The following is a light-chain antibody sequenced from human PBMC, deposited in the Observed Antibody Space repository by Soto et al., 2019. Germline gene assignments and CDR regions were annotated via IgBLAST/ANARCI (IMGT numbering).Light chain of an antibody. V-gene: IGKV1-5*01. J-gene: IGKJ1*01. CDR3: QHYNSYSEA. CDR2: HAS. Sequence: DIQMTQSPSTLSASLGDRVTITCRASQSISSWLAWYQQKPGTAPKVLIYHASNLQSGVPSRFSGSGSGTEFTLTISSLQPDDFATYYCQHYNSYSEAFGQGTKVDIK. CDR1: QSISSW.